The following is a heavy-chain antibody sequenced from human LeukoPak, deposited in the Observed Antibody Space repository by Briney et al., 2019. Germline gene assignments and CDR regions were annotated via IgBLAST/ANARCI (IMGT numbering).Heavy chain of an antibody. Sequence: PGGSLRLSCAASGFTVSSNYMSWVRQAPGKGLEWVSVIYSGGSTYYADSVKGRFTISRDNSKNTLYLQMNSLRAEDTAVYYCARDQPGKGFDYWGQGTLVTVSS. J-gene: IGHJ4*02. V-gene: IGHV3-66*01. CDR1: GFTVSSNY. CDR3: ARDQPGKGFDY. CDR2: IYSGGST.